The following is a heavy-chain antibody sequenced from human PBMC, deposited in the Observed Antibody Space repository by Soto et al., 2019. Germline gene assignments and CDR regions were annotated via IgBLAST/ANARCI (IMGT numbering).Heavy chain of an antibody. J-gene: IGHJ5*02. Sequence: ASVKVSCKASGYNFKVYGISWVRQTPGQGLEWMGWINVHDGNTNFGERFKGRITLTTDKSTDTAYMELWSLRSDDTAMYYCARADYGENNWLDPWGPG. CDR2: INVHDGNT. D-gene: IGHD4-17*01. V-gene: IGHV1-18*01. CDR1: GYNFKVYG. CDR3: ARADYGENNWLDP.